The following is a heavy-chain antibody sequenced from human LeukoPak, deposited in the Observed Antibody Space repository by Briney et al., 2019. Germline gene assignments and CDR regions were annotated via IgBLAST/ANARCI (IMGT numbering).Heavy chain of an antibody. CDR2: IRSDGGDK. CDR1: GFTFSSSW. D-gene: IGHD3-10*01. Sequence: GGSLRLSCVASGFTFSSSWMTWVRQAPGKGLEWVAFIRSDGGDKNYADSVKGRFTISRDNSKNTLFVEMNSLSAEDTAVYYCAKDEGYYGTGSHSFDYWGQGTLVTVSS. CDR3: AKDEGYYGTGSHSFDY. J-gene: IGHJ4*02. V-gene: IGHV3-30*02.